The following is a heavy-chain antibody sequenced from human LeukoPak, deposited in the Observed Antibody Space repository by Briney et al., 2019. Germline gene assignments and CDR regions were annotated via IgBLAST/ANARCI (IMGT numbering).Heavy chain of an antibody. CDR2: INPNSGGT. CDR3: ARDLNWSGYDFDY. Sequence: ASVKVSCKASGYTFTGYYMHWVRQAPGQGLEWMGWINPNSGGTNYAQKFQGRVTMTRDTSISTAYMELSRLRSDDTAVYYCARDLNWSGYDFDYWGQGTLVTVSS. J-gene: IGHJ4*02. V-gene: IGHV1-2*02. CDR1: GYTFTGYY. D-gene: IGHD3-3*01.